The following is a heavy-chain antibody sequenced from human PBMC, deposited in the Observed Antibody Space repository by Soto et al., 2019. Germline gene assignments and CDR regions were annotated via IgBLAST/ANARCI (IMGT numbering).Heavy chain of an antibody. Sequence: QVQLQQWGAGLLKPSETLSLTCAVYGGSFSNYYWSWIRQPPGKGLEWIGEINHSGSTNYNPSLKSRVTISVDTSKNQSSLKLCSVTAADTAVYYCARRGDYYDRSRDTFDICGQGTMVTVSS. J-gene: IGHJ3*02. CDR2: INHSGST. CDR3: ARRGDYYDRSRDTFDI. D-gene: IGHD3-22*01. CDR1: GGSFSNYY. V-gene: IGHV4-34*01.